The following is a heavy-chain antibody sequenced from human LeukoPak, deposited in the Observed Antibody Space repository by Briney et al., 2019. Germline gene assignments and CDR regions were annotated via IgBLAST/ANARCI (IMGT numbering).Heavy chain of an antibody. Sequence: GGSLRLSCAASGFTFSSYAMSWVRQAPGKGLEWVSAISGSGGSTYYADSVKGRLTISRDNSKNTLYLQMNSLRAEDTAVYYCAKDISSSWPRSPIDPWGQGTLVTVSS. CDR1: GFTFSSYA. CDR3: AKDISSSWPRSPIDP. J-gene: IGHJ5*02. D-gene: IGHD6-13*01. CDR2: ISGSGGST. V-gene: IGHV3-23*01.